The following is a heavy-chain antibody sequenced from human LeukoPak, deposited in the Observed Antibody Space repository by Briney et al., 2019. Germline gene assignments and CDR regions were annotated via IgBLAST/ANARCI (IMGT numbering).Heavy chain of an antibody. Sequence: SETLSLTCTVSGYSISSGYYWGWIRQPPGRGLEWIGNIYHSGSSYYNPSLKSRVTISVETSKNQFSLRLSSVTAADTAVYYCARTTEGGYTYGYFYYYYMDVWGKGTTVTISS. CDR2: IYHSGSS. J-gene: IGHJ6*03. CDR1: GYSISSGYY. CDR3: ARTTEGGYTYGYFYYYYMDV. V-gene: IGHV4-38-2*02. D-gene: IGHD5-18*01.